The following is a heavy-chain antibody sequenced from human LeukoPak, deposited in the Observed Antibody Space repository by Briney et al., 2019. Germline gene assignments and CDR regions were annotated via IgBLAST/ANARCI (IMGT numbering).Heavy chain of an antibody. CDR3: ERDYGGNSVLDS. J-gene: IGHJ5*02. CDR1: GFIVSNNY. V-gene: IGHV3-53*01. D-gene: IGHD4-23*01. Sequence: PGGSLILSCAVSGFIVSNNYMSWVRQAPGKGVEWVSVIYSGGSTYYADSVKGRFSISRDNSKNTLYLQMNRLRAEDTAVYYCERDYGGNSVLDSWGQGTLVTVSS. CDR2: IYSGGST.